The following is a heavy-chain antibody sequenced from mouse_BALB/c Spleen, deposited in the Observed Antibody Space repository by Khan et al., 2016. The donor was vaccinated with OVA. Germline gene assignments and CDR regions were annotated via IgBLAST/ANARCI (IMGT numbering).Heavy chain of an antibody. CDR3: ARDYYYGTGYFDV. D-gene: IGHD1-1*01. J-gene: IGHJ1*01. CDR2: ISSGGST. CDR1: GFTFSSYA. V-gene: IGHV5-6-5*01. Sequence: EVQLQESGGGLVKPGGSLKLSCAASGFTFSSYAMSWVRQTPEKRLEWVASISSGGSTYYPDSVKGRFTISRDNARNILYLQMSRLRSEDTAMYYCARDYYYGTGYFDVWGAGTTVTVSS.